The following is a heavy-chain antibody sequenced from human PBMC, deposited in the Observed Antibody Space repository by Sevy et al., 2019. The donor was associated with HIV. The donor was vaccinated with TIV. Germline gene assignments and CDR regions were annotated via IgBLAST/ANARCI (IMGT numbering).Heavy chain of an antibody. CDR1: GFTFYYAW. Sequence: GGSLRLSCTASGFTFYYAWMSWVRQAPGKGLEWVGRIKSKSDGGTTDYAAPVKGRFTISRDDSKNTLFLQMNSLRAEDTAVYYCARDPNYGSGSYYRYGMDVWGQGTTVTVSS. D-gene: IGHD3-10*01. V-gene: IGHV3-15*01. CDR3: ARDPNYGSGSYYRYGMDV. CDR2: IKSKSDGGTT. J-gene: IGHJ6*02.